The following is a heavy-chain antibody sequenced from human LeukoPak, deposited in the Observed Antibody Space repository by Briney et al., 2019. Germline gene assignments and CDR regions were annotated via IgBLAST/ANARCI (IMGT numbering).Heavy chain of an antibody. V-gene: IGHV3-30*18. CDR3: AKDVADYYGMDV. Sequence: PGRSLRLSCAASGFTLSSYGMHWVRQAPGKGLEWVAVISYDGSNKYYADSVKGRFTISRDNSKNTLYLQMNSLRAEDTAVYYCAKDVADYYGMDVWGQGTTVTVSS. CDR2: ISYDGSNK. J-gene: IGHJ6*02. CDR1: GFTLSSYG. D-gene: IGHD2-21*01.